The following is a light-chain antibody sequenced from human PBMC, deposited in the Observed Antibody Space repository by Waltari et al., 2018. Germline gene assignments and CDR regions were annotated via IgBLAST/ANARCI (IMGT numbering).Light chain of an antibody. J-gene: IGKJ2*01. Sequence: EIVLTQSPGTLSLSPGERATLSCRASQSVSSSYLAWYQQKPGQPPRLLIYAASSRATGIPDRFSGSGSGTDFTLTIGRREPEDFAVYYCQQYGSSVYTFGQGTKLEIK. CDR3: QQYGSSVYT. V-gene: IGKV3-20*01. CDR1: QSVSSSY. CDR2: AAS.